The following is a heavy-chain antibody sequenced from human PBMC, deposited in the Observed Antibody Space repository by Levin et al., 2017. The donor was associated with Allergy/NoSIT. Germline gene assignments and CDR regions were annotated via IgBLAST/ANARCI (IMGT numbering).Heavy chain of an antibody. D-gene: IGHD6-19*01. Sequence: PGGSLRLSCAASGFTFSSYAMHWVRQAPGKGLEWVAVISYDGSNKYYADSVKGRFTISRDNSKNTLYLQMNSLRAEDTAVYYCARDATYSSPYAFDIWGQGTMVTVSS. V-gene: IGHV3-30-3*01. J-gene: IGHJ3*02. CDR2: ISYDGSNK. CDR3: ARDATYSSPYAFDI. CDR1: GFTFSSYA.